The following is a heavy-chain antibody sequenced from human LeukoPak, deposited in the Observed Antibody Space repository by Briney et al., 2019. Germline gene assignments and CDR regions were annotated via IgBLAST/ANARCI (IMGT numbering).Heavy chain of an antibody. CDR1: GFTFSSYW. V-gene: IGHV4-59*01. D-gene: IGHD3-9*01. J-gene: IGHJ4*02. CDR3: AKGRKDFDTNLGPFDS. CDR2: VHDSAGT. Sequence: GSLRLSCAASGFTFSSYWMSWIRQSPGKGLEWLGYVHDSAGTIYNPSLKSRVTISVGTSKTQFSLKVTSVTTADTAVYYCAKGRKDFDTNLGPFDSWGQGILVTVSS.